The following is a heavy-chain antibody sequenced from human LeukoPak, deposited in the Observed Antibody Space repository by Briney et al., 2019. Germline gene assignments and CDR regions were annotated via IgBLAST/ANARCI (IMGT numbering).Heavy chain of an antibody. CDR1: GFTFSSYS. D-gene: IGHD6-13*01. CDR3: AIETIAEGGFDY. V-gene: IGHV3-21*01. Sequence: GGSLRLSCAASGFTFSSYSMNWVRQAPGKGLEWVSSISSSSSYIYYADSVKGRFTISRDNAENSLYLQMNSLRAEDTAVYYCAIETIAEGGFDYWGQGTLVTVSS. CDR2: ISSSSSYI. J-gene: IGHJ4*02.